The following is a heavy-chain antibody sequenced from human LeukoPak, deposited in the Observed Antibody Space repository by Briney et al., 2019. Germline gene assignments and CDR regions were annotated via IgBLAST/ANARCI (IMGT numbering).Heavy chain of an antibody. CDR3: ARVPPLYYDSSGYLDY. CDR2: ISSSSSYI. D-gene: IGHD3-22*01. V-gene: IGHV3-21*01. Sequence: GGSLRLSCAASGFTFSSYAMHWVRQAPGKGLEWVSSISSSSSYIYYAGSVKGRFTISRDNAKNSLYLQMNSLRAEDTAVYYCARVPPLYYDSSGYLDYWGQGTLVTVSS. J-gene: IGHJ4*02. CDR1: GFTFSSYA.